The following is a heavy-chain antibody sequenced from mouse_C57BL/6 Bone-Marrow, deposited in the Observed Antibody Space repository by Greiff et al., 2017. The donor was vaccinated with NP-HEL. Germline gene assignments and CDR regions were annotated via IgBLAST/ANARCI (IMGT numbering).Heavy chain of an antibody. CDR3: ARKEDYYGSSSFAY. D-gene: IGHD1-1*01. J-gene: IGHJ3*01. CDR1: GYSFTSYY. V-gene: IGHV1-66*01. Sequence: QVQLQQSGPELVKPGASVKISCKASGYSFTSYYIHWVKQRPGQGLEWIGWIYPGSGNTKYNEKFKGKATLTADTSSSTAYMQLSSLTSEDSAVYYCARKEDYYGSSSFAYWGQGTLVTVSA. CDR2: IYPGSGNT.